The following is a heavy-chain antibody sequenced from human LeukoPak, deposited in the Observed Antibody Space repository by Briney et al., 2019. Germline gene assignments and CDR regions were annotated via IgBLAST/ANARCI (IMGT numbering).Heavy chain of an antibody. Sequence: SETLSLPCTVSGGSISNYYWTWIRQPPGKGLEWIGYIYYSGSTNYNPSLRSRATISVDTSKKQFSLNLSSVTAADTALYYCARVATMVRGSNGMDVWGKGTTVTVSS. D-gene: IGHD3-10*01. CDR3: ARVATMVRGSNGMDV. V-gene: IGHV4-59*01. J-gene: IGHJ6*04. CDR2: IYYSGST. CDR1: GGSISNYY.